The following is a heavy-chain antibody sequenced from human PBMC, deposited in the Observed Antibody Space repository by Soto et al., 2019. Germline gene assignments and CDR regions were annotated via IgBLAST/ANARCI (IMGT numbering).Heavy chain of an antibody. CDR1: GFTFSSYS. CDR2: ISSSSSTI. CDR3: ARGWIDSSSWYENWFDP. V-gene: IGHV3-48*02. Sequence: EVQLVESGGGLVQPGGSLRLSCAASGFTFSSYSMNWVRQAPGKGLAWVSYISSSSSTIYYADSVKGRFTISRDNAKNSLYLQMNSLRDEDTAVYYCARGWIDSSSWYENWFDPWGQGTLVTVSS. J-gene: IGHJ5*02. D-gene: IGHD6-13*01.